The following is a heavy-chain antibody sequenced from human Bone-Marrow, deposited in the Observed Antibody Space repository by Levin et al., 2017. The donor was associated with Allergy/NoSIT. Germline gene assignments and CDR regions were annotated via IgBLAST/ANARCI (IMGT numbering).Heavy chain of an antibody. Sequence: ASVKVSCKASGYTFSNYIIHWVRQAPGQRLEWLGWINAANGNTRYSQKFQDRVSITRETSANTAYVELTSLTSEDTAIYYCARVWDSGYEKWFDPWGQGTLVIVSS. CDR2: INAANGNT. D-gene: IGHD5-12*01. J-gene: IGHJ5*02. CDR3: ARVWDSGYEKWFDP. CDR1: GYTFSNYI. V-gene: IGHV1-3*01.